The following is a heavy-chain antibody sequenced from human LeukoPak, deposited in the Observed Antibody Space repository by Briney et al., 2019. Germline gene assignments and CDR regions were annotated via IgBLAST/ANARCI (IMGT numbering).Heavy chain of an antibody. CDR1: GGSISSGSYD. CDR3: ARATGSGSYYFDY. D-gene: IGHD3-10*01. CDR2: IYTSGST. J-gene: IGHJ4*02. V-gene: IGHV4-61*02. Sequence: SETLSLTCTVSGGSISSGSYDWNWIRQPAGKGLEWIGRIYTSGSTNYNPSLKSRVTISVDTSKNQLSLKLSSVTAADTAVYYCARATGSGSYYFDYWGQGTLVTVSS.